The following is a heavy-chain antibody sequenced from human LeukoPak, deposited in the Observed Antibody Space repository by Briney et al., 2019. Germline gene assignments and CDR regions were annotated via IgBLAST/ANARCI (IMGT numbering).Heavy chain of an antibody. D-gene: IGHD6-19*01. CDR2: ISGSGGST. V-gene: IGHV3-23*01. Sequence: PGGSLRLSCAASGFTFSSYAMSWVRQAPGKGLEWVSAISGSGGSTYYADSVKGRFTISRDNSKNTLYLQMNSLRVEDTAMYYCANPYSGWTSFNYWGQGTLVTVSS. J-gene: IGHJ4*02. CDR3: ANPYSGWTSFNY. CDR1: GFTFSSYA.